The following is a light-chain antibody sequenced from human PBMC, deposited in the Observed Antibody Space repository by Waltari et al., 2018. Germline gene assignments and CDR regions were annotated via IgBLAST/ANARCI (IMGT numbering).Light chain of an antibody. CDR2: SND. V-gene: IGLV1-44*01. CDR3: AAWDVRLNAVV. CDR1: NSNIGSKP. Sequence: QSVLTQPPSASGTPGQTVTISCSGSNSNIGSKPVSWYQQLPGSAPKLLIYSNDRRPSGVPDRFSGSKSSTSASLAITGLQSEDEADYHCAAWDVRLNAVVFGGGTKLTVL. J-gene: IGLJ2*01.